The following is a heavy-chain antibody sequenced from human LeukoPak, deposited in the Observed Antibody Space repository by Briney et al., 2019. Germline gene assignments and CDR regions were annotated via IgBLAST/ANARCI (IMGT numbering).Heavy chain of an antibody. CDR3: AKPLYGGVFFFDL. CDR2: ISYDGSNK. CDR1: GFTFSSYG. D-gene: IGHD4-23*01. J-gene: IGHJ2*01. Sequence: GGSLRLSCAASGFTFSSYGMHWVRQAPGKGLEWVAVISYDGSNKYYADSVKGRVTISRDNSKNTLYLQMNSLRAEDTAVYYCAKPLYGGVFFFDLWGRGTLVTVSS. V-gene: IGHV3-30*18.